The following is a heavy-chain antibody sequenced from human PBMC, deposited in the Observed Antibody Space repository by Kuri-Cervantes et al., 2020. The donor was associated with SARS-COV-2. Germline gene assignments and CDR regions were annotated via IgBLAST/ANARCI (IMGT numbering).Heavy chain of an antibody. D-gene: IGHD1-14*01. CDR2: ISYDGSNK. CDR3: AREEPLSEAFDY. Sequence: GESLKISCAASGFTFSSYAMHWVRQAPGKGLEWVAVISYDGSNKYYADSVKDRFTISRDNSKNTLYLQMNSLRAEDTAVYYCAREEPLSEAFDYWGQGTLVTVSS. J-gene: IGHJ4*02. CDR1: GFTFSSYA. V-gene: IGHV3-30-3*01.